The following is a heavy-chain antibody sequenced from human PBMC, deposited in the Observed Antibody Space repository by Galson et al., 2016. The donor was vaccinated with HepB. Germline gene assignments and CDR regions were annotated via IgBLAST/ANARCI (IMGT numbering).Heavy chain of an antibody. Sequence: SLSLSCAASGFTFSSYSMHWVRQAPGKGLEYISTISNDGRSRYFVDSVRGRFTISRDNSKNTVYLQMSSLRHEDSATYYCLKSGYCGITDCFHAFDIWGQGTMVTVSS. CDR3: LKSGYCGITDCFHAFDI. V-gene: IGHV3-64D*08. CDR2: ISNDGRSR. D-gene: IGHD2-2*01. J-gene: IGHJ3*02. CDR1: GFTFSSYS.